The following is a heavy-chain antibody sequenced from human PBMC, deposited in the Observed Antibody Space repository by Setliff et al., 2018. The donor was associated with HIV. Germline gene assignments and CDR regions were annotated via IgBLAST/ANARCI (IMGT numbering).Heavy chain of an antibody. CDR2: INPSGAGT. J-gene: IGHJ4*02. Sequence: ASVKVSCKPSGYIFSNYYLHWVRQGPGQGLEWMGLINPSGAGTSYAQKFEGRVTMTRDTSITTDYMVLNRLTPGDTAVYYCAREERYYDGKGALDYWGQGTLVTVSS. D-gene: IGHD3-22*01. V-gene: IGHV1-46*01. CDR1: GYIFSNYY. CDR3: AREERYYDGKGALDY.